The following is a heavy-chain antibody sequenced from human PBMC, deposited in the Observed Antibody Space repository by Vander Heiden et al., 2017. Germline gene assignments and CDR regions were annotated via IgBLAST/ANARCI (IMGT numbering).Heavy chain of an antibody. CDR3: VRGNGGCDP. J-gene: IGHJ5*02. D-gene: IGHD1-1*01. CDR1: GAPMRGHY. Sequence: QVQLQESGPGMVKTSETLSLTCSVSGAPMRGHYWSWIRQSPGRGMEWIGNIWHNGANNYGPALRSRVTMSVDVYKKQVSLRLTSATAADTARYYCVRGNGGCDPWGQGILGSVST. CDR2: IWHNGAN. V-gene: IGHV4-59*11.